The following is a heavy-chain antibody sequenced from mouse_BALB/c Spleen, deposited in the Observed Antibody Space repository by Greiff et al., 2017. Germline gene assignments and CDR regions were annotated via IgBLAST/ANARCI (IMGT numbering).Heavy chain of an antibody. CDR2: INPSNGGT. CDR3: ARRDVDNLYAMDY. J-gene: IGHJ4*01. D-gene: IGHD1-3*01. CDR1: GYTFTSYY. V-gene: IGHV1S81*02. Sequence: QVQLQQSGAELVKPGASVKLSCKASGYTFTSYYMYWVKQRPGQGLEWIGEINPSNGGTNFNEKFKSKATLTVDKSSSTAYMQLSSLTSEDSAVYYCARRDVDNLYAMDYWGQGTSVTVSS.